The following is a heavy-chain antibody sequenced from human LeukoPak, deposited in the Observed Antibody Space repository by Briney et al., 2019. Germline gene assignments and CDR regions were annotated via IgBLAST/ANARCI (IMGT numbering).Heavy chain of an antibody. D-gene: IGHD6-19*01. CDR2: IYYSGST. Sequence: SQTLSLTYTVSGGSISSGGYYWSWIRQHPGTGLEWIGYIYYSGSTYYNPSLKSRVTISVDTSKNQFSLKLSSVTAADTAVYYSARDHSPSGWPHSYYYGMDVWGQGTTVTVSS. CDR1: GGSISSGGYY. V-gene: IGHV4-31*03. J-gene: IGHJ6*02. CDR3: ARDHSPSGWPHSYYYGMDV.